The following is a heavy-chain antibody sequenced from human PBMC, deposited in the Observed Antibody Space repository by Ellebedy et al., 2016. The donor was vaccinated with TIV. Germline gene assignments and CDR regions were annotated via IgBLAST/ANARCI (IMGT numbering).Heavy chain of an antibody. CDR1: GFTFSSYA. CDR2: TSGSGGNT. Sequence: GGSLRLXXAASGFTFSSYAMSWVRQAPGKGLEWVSGTSGSGGNTYYADSVKGRFTISRDNSKNTLYLQMNSLRAEDTAEYYCAKDRRGYTYSLEGNFFDSWGQGTLVTVSS. J-gene: IGHJ4*02. D-gene: IGHD5-18*01. CDR3: AKDRRGYTYSLEGNFFDS. V-gene: IGHV3-23*01.